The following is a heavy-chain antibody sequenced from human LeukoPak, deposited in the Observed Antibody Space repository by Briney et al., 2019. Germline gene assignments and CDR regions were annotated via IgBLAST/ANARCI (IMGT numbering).Heavy chain of an antibody. D-gene: IGHD3-9*01. V-gene: IGHV4-39*07. J-gene: IGHJ5*02. CDR2: IYYSGST. CDR3: ARDHYDILTGYYDDWFDP. Sequence: SETLSLTCTVSGGSISSSSYYWGWIRQPPGKGLEWIGSIYYSGSTYYNPSLKSRVTISVDTSKNQFSLKLSSVTAADTAVYYCARDHYDILTGYYDDWFDPWGQGTLVTVSS. CDR1: GGSISSSSYY.